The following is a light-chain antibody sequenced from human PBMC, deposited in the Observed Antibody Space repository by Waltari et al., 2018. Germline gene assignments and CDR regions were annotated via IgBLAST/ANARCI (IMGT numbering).Light chain of an antibody. CDR3: HQYNDGPPFN. V-gene: IGKV3-15*01. J-gene: IGKJ2*01. CDR2: GES. CDR1: QGVTTN. Sequence: EIVMTQSPATLSVSPGERAILSCRASQGVTTNLAWYQQKPGQAPRLLIHGESTRATDFPARFSGSGSGTEFTLTISSLQSEDFAVYYCHQYNDGPPFNFGPGTKLEIK.